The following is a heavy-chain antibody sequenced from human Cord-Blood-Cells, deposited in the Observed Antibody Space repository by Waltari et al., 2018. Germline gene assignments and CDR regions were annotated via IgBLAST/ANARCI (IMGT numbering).Heavy chain of an antibody. V-gene: IGHV3-21*01. J-gene: IGHJ4*02. CDR1: GFTFSSYS. D-gene: IGHD6-19*01. Sequence: EVQLVESGGGLVKPGGSLRLSCAASGFTFSSYSMNWVLQAPGKGLEWVSSISSSSSYIYYADSVKGRFTISRDNAKNSLYLQMNSLRAEDTAVYYCARASSSGWYYFDYWGQGTLVTVSS. CDR2: ISSSSSYI. CDR3: ARASSSGWYYFDY.